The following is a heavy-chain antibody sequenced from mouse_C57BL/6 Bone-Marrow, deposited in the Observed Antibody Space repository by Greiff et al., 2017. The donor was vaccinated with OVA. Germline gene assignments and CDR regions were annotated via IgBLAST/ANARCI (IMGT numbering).Heavy chain of an antibody. D-gene: IGHD2-4*01. CDR3: ARRGPYDYDVAWFAD. V-gene: IGHV1-64*01. Sequence: QVQLQQPGAELVKPGASVKLSCKASGYTFTSYWMHWVKQRPGQGLEWIGMIHPNSGSTNYNEKFKSKATLTVDKSSSTAYMQLSSLTSEDSAVYYCARRGPYDYDVAWFADWGQGTLVTVSA. J-gene: IGHJ3*01. CDR1: GYTFTSYW. CDR2: IHPNSGST.